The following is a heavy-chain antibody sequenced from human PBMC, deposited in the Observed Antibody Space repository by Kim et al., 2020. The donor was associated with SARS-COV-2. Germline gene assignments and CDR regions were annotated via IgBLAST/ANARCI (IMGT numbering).Heavy chain of an antibody. J-gene: IGHJ5*02. Sequence: SETLSLTCTVSGGSISSSSYYWGWIRQPPGKGLEWIGSIYYSGSTYYNPSLKSRVTISVDTSKNQFSLKLSSVTAADTAVYYCARIAIYCSSTSCYNNWFDPWGQGTLVTVSS. CDR3: ARIAIYCSSTSCYNNWFDP. D-gene: IGHD2-2*02. V-gene: IGHV4-39*01. CDR1: GGSISSSSYY. CDR2: IYYSGST.